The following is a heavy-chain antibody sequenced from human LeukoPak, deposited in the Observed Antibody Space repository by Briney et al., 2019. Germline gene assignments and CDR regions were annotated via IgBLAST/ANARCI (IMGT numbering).Heavy chain of an antibody. CDR1: GYTFTGYY. V-gene: IGHV1-2*02. J-gene: IGHJ5*01. CDR3: ARSDGFSGYSSLGDS. D-gene: IGHD3-22*01. Sequence: ASVKVSCKASGYTFTGYYLHWVRQAPGQGLEWMGWINPNSGDSSYAQIFQGRVTMTRDTSISTAYMELSRLRSDDTAVYYCARSDGFSGYSSLGDSWGQGTLVTVSS. CDR2: INPNSGDS.